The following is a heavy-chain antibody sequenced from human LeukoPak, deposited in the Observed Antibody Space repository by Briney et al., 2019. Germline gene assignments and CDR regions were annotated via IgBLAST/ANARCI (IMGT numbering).Heavy chain of an antibody. CDR3: AREWVVATETLWVYYYYGMDV. CDR1: GYTFTGYY. V-gene: IGHV1-2*02. D-gene: IGHD2-15*01. Sequence: ASVKVSCKASGYTFTGYYMHWVRQAPGQGLEWMGWINPNSGGTNYAQKFQGRVTMTRDTSISTAYMELSRLRSDDTAVYYCAREWVVATETLWVYYYYGMDVWGQGTTVTVPS. J-gene: IGHJ6*02. CDR2: INPNSGGT.